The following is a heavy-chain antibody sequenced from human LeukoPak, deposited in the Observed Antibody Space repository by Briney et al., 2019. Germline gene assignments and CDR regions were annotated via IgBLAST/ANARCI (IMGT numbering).Heavy chain of an antibody. V-gene: IGHV4-4*09. CDR2: IFSSGGT. CDR1: GASVGSFY. CDR3: ATGGAYTSGWYNI. D-gene: IGHD6-19*01. Sequence: SETLSLACTVSGASVGSFYMTWIRQPPGEGMQWIGFIFSSGGTNYNPSLKSRVAISTDTSKNQVSLRVTSVTAADTAVYYCATGGAYTSGWYNIWGQGTLVSVSS. J-gene: IGHJ4*02.